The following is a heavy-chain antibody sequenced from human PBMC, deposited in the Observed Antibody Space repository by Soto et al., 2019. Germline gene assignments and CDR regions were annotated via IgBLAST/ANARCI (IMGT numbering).Heavy chain of an antibody. J-gene: IGHJ3*02. D-gene: IGHD6-13*01. CDR3: ARPTRGIAAAALFDI. Sequence: SETLSLTCTVSGGSISSSSYYWGWIRQPPGKGLEWIGSIYYSGSTYYNPSLKSRVTISVDTSKNQFSLKLSSVTAADAAVYYCARPTRGIAAAALFDIWGQGTMVTVSS. CDR1: GGSISSSSYY. CDR2: IYYSGST. V-gene: IGHV4-39*01.